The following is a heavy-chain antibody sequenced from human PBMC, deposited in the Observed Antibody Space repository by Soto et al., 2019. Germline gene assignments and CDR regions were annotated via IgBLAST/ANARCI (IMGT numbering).Heavy chain of an antibody. V-gene: IGHV3-53*01. CDR2: LTANGNT. J-gene: IGHJ6*02. CDR1: GFAVSATY. Sequence: GSLRLSCVVSGFAVSATYMSWVRQAPGQGLEWVSVLTANGNTIYADAVKGRFTVSRDISKNTVYLQLNSVTVEGTGLYYCARDALGLDVWGQGTTVTVSS. CDR3: ARDALGLDV.